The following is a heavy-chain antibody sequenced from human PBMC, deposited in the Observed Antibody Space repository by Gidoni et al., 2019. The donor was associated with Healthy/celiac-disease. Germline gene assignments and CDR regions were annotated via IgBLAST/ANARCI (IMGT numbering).Heavy chain of an antibody. J-gene: IGHJ4*02. CDR2: IKQDGSEK. CDR3: ARDPGGSWLAFDY. V-gene: IGHV3-7*03. CDR1: GFTFSSYW. D-gene: IGHD6-13*01. Sequence: EVQLVESGGGLVQPGGSLRLSCAASGFTFSSYWMSWVRQAPGKGLEWVANIKQDGSEKYYVDSVKGRFTISRDNAKNSLYLQMNSLRAEDTAVYYCARDPGGSWLAFDYWGQGTLVTVSS.